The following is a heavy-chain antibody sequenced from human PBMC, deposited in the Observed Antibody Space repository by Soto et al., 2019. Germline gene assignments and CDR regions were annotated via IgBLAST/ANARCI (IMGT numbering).Heavy chain of an antibody. CDR2: FDPEVDET. Sequence: EASVKVSCKVSGYTLPELSIHWVRQTPGKGLEWMGGFDPEVDETIYPQKFQDRVTMTEDTSSDTAYMELSSLTSEDTAMYYCATHLSDPTFARWGQEPLSTVPS. CDR3: ATHLSDPTFAR. CDR1: GYTLPELS. J-gene: IGHJ4*02. D-gene: IGHD2-21*02. V-gene: IGHV1-24*01.